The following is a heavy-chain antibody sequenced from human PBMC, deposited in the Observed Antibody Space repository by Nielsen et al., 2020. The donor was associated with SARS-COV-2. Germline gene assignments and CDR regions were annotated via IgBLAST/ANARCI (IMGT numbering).Heavy chain of an antibody. CDR1: GYSISSGYY. CDR3: AREMPRYYYYYMDV. J-gene: IGHJ6*03. V-gene: IGHV4-38-2*02. Sequence: SETLSLTCTVSGYSISSGYYWGWIRQPPGKGLEWIGSIYHSGSTNYNPSLKSRVTISVDKSKNQFSLKLSSVTAADTAVYYCAREMPRYYYYYMDVWGKGTTVTVSS. CDR2: IYHSGST. D-gene: IGHD2-2*01.